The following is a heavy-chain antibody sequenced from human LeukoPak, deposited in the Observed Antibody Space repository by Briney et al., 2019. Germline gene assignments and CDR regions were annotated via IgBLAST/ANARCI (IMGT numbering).Heavy chain of an antibody. CDR1: GYTFTSYY. CDR2: INPSGGST. V-gene: IGHV1-46*01. CDR3: ARESAPATRYYYYYYGMDV. Sequence: ASVKVSCKASGYTFTSYYMHWVRQAPGQGLEWMGIINPSGGSTSYAQKFQGRVTMTRDTSTSTVYMELSSLRSEDTAVDYCARESAPATRYYYYYYGMDVWGQGTTVTVSS. D-gene: IGHD2-15*01. J-gene: IGHJ6*02.